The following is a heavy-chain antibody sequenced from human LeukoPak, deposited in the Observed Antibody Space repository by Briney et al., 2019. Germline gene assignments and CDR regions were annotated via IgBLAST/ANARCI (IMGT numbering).Heavy chain of an antibody. CDR1: GFTFSTYT. V-gene: IGHV3-21*04. Sequence: PGGSLRLSCAAPGFTFSTYTMNWVRQAPGKGLEWVSSISSSTNYIYYADSVKGRFTISRDNAKNSLYLQMNSLRAEDTALYYCARGGSRQPFDYWGQGALVTVSS. D-gene: IGHD1-26*01. CDR2: ISSSTNYI. J-gene: IGHJ4*02. CDR3: ARGGSRQPFDY.